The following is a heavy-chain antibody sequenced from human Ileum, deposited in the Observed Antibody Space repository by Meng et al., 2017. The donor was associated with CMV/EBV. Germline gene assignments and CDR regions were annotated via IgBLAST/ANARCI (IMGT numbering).Heavy chain of an antibody. Sequence: GESLKISCAASGFTFSGYAMSWVRQAPGKGLEWVSGISGSGGSTYYPDSVKGRFIISRDNSKNTLYLQMNSLRAEDTAVYYCAKDPTYMIFAVGIPTYFDYWGQGILVTVSS. D-gene: IGHD3/OR15-3a*01. V-gene: IGHV3-23*01. CDR1: GFTFSGYA. J-gene: IGHJ4*02. CDR2: ISGSGGST. CDR3: AKDPTYMIFAVGIPTYFDY.